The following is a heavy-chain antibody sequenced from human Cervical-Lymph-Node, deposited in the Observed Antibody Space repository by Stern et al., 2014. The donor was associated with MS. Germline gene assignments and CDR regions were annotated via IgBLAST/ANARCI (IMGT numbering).Heavy chain of an antibody. CDR1: GFTFSSYG. J-gene: IGHJ4*02. D-gene: IGHD2-2*01. V-gene: IGHV3-30*18. Sequence: QVQLVQSGGGVVQPGRSLRLSCAAPGFTFSSYGMHWVRQAPGKGLEWVAVISYDGSNKYYADSVKGRFTISRDNSKNTLYLQMNSLRAEDTAVYYCAKAKAPIVVVPAAPGDYWGQGTLVTVSS. CDR2: ISYDGSNK. CDR3: AKAKAPIVVVPAAPGDY.